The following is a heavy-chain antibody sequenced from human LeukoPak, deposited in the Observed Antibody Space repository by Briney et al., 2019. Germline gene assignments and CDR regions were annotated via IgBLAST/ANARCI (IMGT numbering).Heavy chain of an antibody. Sequence: GGSLRLSCAASGFTFSSYVMHWVRQAPGKGLEWVAVISYDGSNKYYADSVKGRFTISRDNSKNTLYLQMNSLRAEDTAVYYCARKTDCSSTSCYTGYYYYYGMDVWGQGTTVTVSS. J-gene: IGHJ6*02. V-gene: IGHV3-30-3*01. CDR2: ISYDGSNK. CDR3: ARKTDCSSTSCYTGYYYYYGMDV. D-gene: IGHD2-2*02. CDR1: GFTFSSYV.